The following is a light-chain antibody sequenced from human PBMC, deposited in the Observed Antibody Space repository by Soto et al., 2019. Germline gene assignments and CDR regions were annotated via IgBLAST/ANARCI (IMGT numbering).Light chain of an antibody. CDR2: GAS. CDR3: QQANSFPIT. V-gene: IGKV1D-12*01. CDR1: QGISTW. J-gene: IGKJ4*01. Sequence: DIQMTQSPSSVSASVGDRVTITCQASQGISTWLGWYQQRPGKAPKLLIYGASRLQSGVPSRFSGSGSGTDFSLTISSLQPEDFATYYCQQANSFPITFGGGTKVDIK.